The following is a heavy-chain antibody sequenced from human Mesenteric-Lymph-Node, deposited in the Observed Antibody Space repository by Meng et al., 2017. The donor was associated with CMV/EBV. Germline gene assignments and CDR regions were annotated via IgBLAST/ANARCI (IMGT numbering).Heavy chain of an antibody. V-gene: IGHV3-30*02. CDR1: GFTFSSYG. Sequence: GESLKISCAASGFTFSSYGMHWVRQAPGKRLEWVAFIRYDGSNKYYADSVKGRFTISRDNSKNTLYLQMNSLRAEDTAVYYCAKEGYCSSTSCYFSPDYYYYYGMDVWGQGTTVTVSS. CDR3: AKEGYCSSTSCYFSPDYYYYYGMDV. J-gene: IGHJ6*02. CDR2: IRYDGSNK. D-gene: IGHD2-2*01.